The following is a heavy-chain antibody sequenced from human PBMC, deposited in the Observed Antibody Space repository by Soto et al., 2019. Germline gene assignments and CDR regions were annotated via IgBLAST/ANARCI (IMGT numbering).Heavy chain of an antibody. D-gene: IGHD2-15*01. V-gene: IGHV4-34*01. CDR2: INHSGST. J-gene: IGHJ5*02. Sequence: SETLSLTCAVYGGSFSGNYWSWTRQPPGKGLEWIGEINHSGSTNYNPSLKSRVTISLDTSKNQFSLKLSSVTAADTAVYYCARGHRDSAALRPDRWFDPWGQGTLVT. CDR1: GGSFSGNY. CDR3: ARGHRDSAALRPDRWFDP.